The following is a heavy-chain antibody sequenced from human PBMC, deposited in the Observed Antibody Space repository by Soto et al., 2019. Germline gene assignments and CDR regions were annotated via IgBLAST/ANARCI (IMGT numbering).Heavy chain of an antibody. V-gene: IGHV3-15*07. CDR1: GFTFRSYW. CDR3: TTDPVTMIVVVPSSG. CDR2: IKSKTDGGTT. D-gene: IGHD3-22*01. Sequence: GGSLRLSCAASGFTFRSYWMHWVRQAPGKGLEWVGRIKSKTDGGTTDYAAPVKGRFTISRDDSKNTLYLQMNSLKTEDTAVYYCTTDPVTMIVVVPSSGWGQGTLVTVPS. J-gene: IGHJ4*02.